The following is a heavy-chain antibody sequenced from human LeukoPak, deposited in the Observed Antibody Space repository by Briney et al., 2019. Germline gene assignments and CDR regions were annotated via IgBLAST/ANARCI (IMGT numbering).Heavy chain of an antibody. CDR3: ASGDYSSGWKLDY. J-gene: IGHJ4*02. V-gene: IGHV3-48*01. CDR2: ISDSGSST. Sequence: GGSLRLSCAASGFTFSDYNMNWVRQAPGKGLEWISYISDSGSSTYYADSVRGRFTISRDNAKKSLYLQMNSLRAEDTAVYFCASGDYSSGWKLDYWGQGTLVTVSS. CDR1: GFTFSDYN. D-gene: IGHD6-19*01.